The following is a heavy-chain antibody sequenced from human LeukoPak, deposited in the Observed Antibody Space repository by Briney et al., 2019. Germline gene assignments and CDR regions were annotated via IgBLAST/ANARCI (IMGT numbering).Heavy chain of an antibody. CDR1: GGSFSGYY. J-gene: IGHJ5*02. CDR3: ARRSEGSHNWFDP. D-gene: IGHD1-26*01. Sequence: SETLSLTCAVYGGSFSGYYWSWIRQPPGKGLEWIGEINHSGSTNYNPSLKSRVTISVDTSKNQFSLKLSSVTAADTAVYYCARRSEGSHNWFDPWGQGTLVTVSS. CDR2: INHSGST. V-gene: IGHV4-34*01.